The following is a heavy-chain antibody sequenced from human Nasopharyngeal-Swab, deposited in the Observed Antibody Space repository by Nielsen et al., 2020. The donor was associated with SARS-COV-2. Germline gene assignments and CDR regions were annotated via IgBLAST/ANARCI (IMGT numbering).Heavy chain of an antibody. CDR2: ISSTGSTI. D-gene: IGHD5-24*01. V-gene: IGHV3-48*03. J-gene: IGHJ4*02. CDR3: ARDQPGWLQTGGFDY. Sequence: GESLKISCAASGFTFSAYDMNWVRQAPGKGLEWVSYISSTGSTINYADSVKGRVTISRDNAKNSLYLQMNSLRAEDTAVYYCARDQPGWLQTGGFDYWGQGTLVTVSS. CDR1: GFTFSAYD.